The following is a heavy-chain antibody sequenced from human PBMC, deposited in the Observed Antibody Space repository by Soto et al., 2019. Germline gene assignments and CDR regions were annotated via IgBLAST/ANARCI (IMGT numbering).Heavy chain of an antibody. CDR1: GFTFSSYG. D-gene: IGHD3-22*01. J-gene: IGHJ4*02. CDR3: ARGLYYYDSSGYRKGIDY. Sequence: GGSLRLSCAASGFTFSSYGMHWVRQAPGKGLEWVAVIWYDGSNKYYADSVKGRFTISRDNSKNTRYLQMNSLRAEDTAVYYCARGLYYYDSSGYRKGIDYWGQGTLVTVSS. CDR2: IWYDGSNK. V-gene: IGHV3-33*01.